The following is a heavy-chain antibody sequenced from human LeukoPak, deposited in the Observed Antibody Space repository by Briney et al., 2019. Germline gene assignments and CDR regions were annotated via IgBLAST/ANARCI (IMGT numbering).Heavy chain of an antibody. J-gene: IGHJ4*02. CDR3: AKDRSSTWTKYYFDY. Sequence: GGSLRLSCAASGFTFSSYAMSCVRQAPGKGLEWVSAISGSAGSTYYADSVKGRFTISRDNSKNMLYMQMNSLRAEDTAVYYCAKDRSSTWTKYYFDYWGQGTLVTVSS. D-gene: IGHD6-13*01. CDR1: GFTFSSYA. CDR2: ISGSAGST. V-gene: IGHV3-23*01.